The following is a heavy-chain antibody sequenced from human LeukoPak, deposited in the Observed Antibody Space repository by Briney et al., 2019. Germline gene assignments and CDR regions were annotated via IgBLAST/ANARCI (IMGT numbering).Heavy chain of an antibody. CDR2: IYYSGST. Sequence: PSETLSLTCTVSGGSISSSSYYWGWIRQPPGKGLEWIGSIYYSGSTYYNPPLKSRVTISVDTSKNQFSLKLSSVTAADTAVYYCARLPTWYHFDCWGQGTLVTVSS. CDR3: ARLPTWYHFDC. D-gene: IGHD2-15*01. CDR1: GGSISSSSYY. V-gene: IGHV4-39*01. J-gene: IGHJ4*02.